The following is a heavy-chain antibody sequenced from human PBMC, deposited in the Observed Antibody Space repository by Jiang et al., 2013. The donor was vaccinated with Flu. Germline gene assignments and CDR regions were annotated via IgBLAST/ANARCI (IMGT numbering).Heavy chain of an antibody. V-gene: IGHV3-23*01. J-gene: IGHJ4*02. Sequence: VQLLESGGGLVQPGGSLRLSCAASGFTFSSYAMSWVRQAPGKGLEWVSAISGSGGSTYYADSVKGRFTISRDNSKNTLYLQMNSLRAEDTAVYYCVWDSWEDAGSTDYWGQGTLVTVSS. CDR2: ISGSGGST. D-gene: IGHD1-26*01. CDR3: VWDSWEDAGSTDY. CDR1: GFTFSSYA.